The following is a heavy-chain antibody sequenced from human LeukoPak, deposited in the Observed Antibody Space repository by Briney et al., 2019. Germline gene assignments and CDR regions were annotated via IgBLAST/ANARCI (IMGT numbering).Heavy chain of an antibody. CDR1: GFTFSNYA. Sequence: GGSLRLSCAASGFTFSNYAMSWVRQAPGKGLEWVSGISGGGSTYFADSVKGRFIMSRDNSKSTVSLQMNSLRAEDTAVYYCAKGTFVSASYNSPFDYWGQGTLVTVSS. CDR3: AKGTFVSASYNSPFDY. V-gene: IGHV3-23*01. D-gene: IGHD3-10*01. J-gene: IGHJ4*02. CDR2: ISGGGST.